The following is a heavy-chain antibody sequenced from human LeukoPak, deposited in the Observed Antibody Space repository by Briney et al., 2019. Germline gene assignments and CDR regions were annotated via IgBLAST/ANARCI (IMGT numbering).Heavy chain of an antibody. Sequence: PSETLSLTCTVSGCSISSHYWSWIRQPPGKGLEWIGYVSDSGSTNYNPSLKSRVTVSVDTSKDQFSLKLTSVTAADTAVYYCARTGSSWPLYYYYYMDVWGKGNTVTVSS. V-gene: IGHV4-59*11. CDR3: ARTGSSWPLYYYYYMDV. J-gene: IGHJ6*03. D-gene: IGHD6-13*01. CDR2: VSDSGST. CDR1: GCSISSHY.